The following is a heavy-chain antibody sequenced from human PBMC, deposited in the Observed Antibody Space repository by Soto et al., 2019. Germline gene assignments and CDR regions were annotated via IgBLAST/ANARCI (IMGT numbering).Heavy chain of an antibody. J-gene: IGHJ5*02. CDR2: INPNSGGT. CDR3: ARVGWNDDWFDP. V-gene: IGHV1-2*02. Sequence: XSVKVSCRASGYPCSGYYIHWVRQSPGQGLEWMGWINPNSGGTNYAQKFQCRVTMTRDTSISTAYMELSRLRSDDTAVYYCARVGWNDDWFDPWGQGTLVTVSS. CDR1: GYPCSGYY. D-gene: IGHD1-1*01.